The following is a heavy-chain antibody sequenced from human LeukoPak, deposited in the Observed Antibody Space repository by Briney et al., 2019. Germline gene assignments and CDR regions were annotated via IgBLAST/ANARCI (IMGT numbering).Heavy chain of an antibody. CDR3: ARSAGSSGWYEGYYFDY. Sequence: GGSLRLSCAASGFTFSRYWMSWVRQAPGKGLEWVANIKQDGSEKYYVDSVKGRFTISRDNAKISLYLQMNSLRAEDTAIYYCARSAGSSGWYEGYYFDYWGQGTLVTVSS. CDR2: IKQDGSEK. J-gene: IGHJ4*02. D-gene: IGHD6-13*01. V-gene: IGHV3-7*01. CDR1: GFTFSRYW.